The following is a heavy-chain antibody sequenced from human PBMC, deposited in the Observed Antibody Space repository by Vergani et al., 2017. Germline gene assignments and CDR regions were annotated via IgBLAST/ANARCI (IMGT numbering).Heavy chain of an antibody. J-gene: IGHJ3*02. CDR3: SGAFDI. CDR1: GFTFSSYA. CDR2: ISWNSGSI. V-gene: IGHV3-9*01. Sequence: EVQLLESGGGLVQPGGSLRLSCAASGFTFSSYAMHWVRQAPGKGLEWVSGISWNSGSIGYADSVKGRFTISRDNAKNSLYLQMNSLRAEDTAVYYCSGAFDIWGQGTMVTVSS. D-gene: IGHD3-10*01.